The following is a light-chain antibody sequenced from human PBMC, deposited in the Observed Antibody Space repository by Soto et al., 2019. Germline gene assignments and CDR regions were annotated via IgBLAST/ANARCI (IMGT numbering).Light chain of an antibody. CDR3: CSYAGSSYV. CDR2: EGT. V-gene: IGLV2-23*01. J-gene: IGLJ1*01. CDR1: NSDVGTHNL. Sequence: QSVLTQPASVSGSPGQSITISCTGTNSDVGTHNLVSWYQQHPGKAPKLIIYEGTKRPSGVSNRFSGSKSGNTASLTISGLQAEDEADYYCCSYAGSSYVFGTGTKVTVL.